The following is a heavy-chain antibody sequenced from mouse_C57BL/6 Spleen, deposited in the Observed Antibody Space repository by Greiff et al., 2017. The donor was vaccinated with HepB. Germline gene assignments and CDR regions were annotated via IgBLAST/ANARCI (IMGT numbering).Heavy chain of an antibody. CDR3: ARHYGSSPFAY. D-gene: IGHD1-1*01. V-gene: IGHV5-12*01. CDR2: ISNGGGST. CDR1: GFTFSDYY. J-gene: IGHJ3*01. Sequence: EVQWVESGGGLVQPGGSLKLSCAASGFTFSDYYMYWVRQTPEKRLEWVAYISNGGGSTYYPDTVKGRFTISRDNAKNTLYLQMSRLKSEDTAMYYCARHYGSSPFAYWGQGTLVTVSA.